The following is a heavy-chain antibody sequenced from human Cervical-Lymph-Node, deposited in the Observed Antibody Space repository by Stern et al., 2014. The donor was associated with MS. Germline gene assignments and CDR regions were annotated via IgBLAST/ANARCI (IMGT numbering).Heavy chain of an antibody. CDR1: GFSLSTNVVA. V-gene: IGHV2-5*02. Sequence: QVPLRESGPTLVKPTQTLTLTCTFSGFSLSTNVVAVGWIRPPPGKALEWLALIYWDDDKRYSPSLKSRLTIAKDTSKNQVVLTVTNMDPVDTATYYCTHVIVTYYRFDYWGQGTLVTVSS. D-gene: IGHD3-22*01. CDR3: THVIVTYYRFDY. CDR2: IYWDDDK. J-gene: IGHJ4*02.